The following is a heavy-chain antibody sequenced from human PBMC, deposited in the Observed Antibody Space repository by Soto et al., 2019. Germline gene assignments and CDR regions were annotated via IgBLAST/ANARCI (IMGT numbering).Heavy chain of an antibody. CDR1: GDSVSINSAA. D-gene: IGHD1-26*01. V-gene: IGHV6-1*01. CDR3: TRVRWELLGGNYYYGMDV. Sequence: PSQTLSLTCAISGDSVSINSAAWNWIRQSPSRGLEWLGRTYYRSKWYNDYAVSVKSRITINPDTSKNQFSLQLNSVTPEDTAVYYCTRVRWELLGGNYYYGMDVWGQGTTVTVSS. CDR2: TYYRSKWYN. J-gene: IGHJ6*02.